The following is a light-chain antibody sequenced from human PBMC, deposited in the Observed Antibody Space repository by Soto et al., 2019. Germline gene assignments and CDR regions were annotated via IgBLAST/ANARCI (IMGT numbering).Light chain of an antibody. V-gene: IGKV3-15*01. CDR1: QSVSTN. Sequence: EIVMTQSPDTLSVSPGERATLSCRASQSVSTNLAWYQQKPGQAPRLLLYGASTRATGIPARFSGSGSGTEFTLTISSLKSADFAVDYSPQYSDWLRTFGKGAKVAIK. J-gene: IGKJ1*01. CDR2: GAS. CDR3: PQYSDWLRT.